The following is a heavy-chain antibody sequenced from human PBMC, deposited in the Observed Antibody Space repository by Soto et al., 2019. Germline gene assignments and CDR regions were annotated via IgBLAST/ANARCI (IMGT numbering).Heavy chain of an antibody. J-gene: IGHJ6*02. Sequence: SVKVSCKASGGTFSSYAISWVRQAPGQGLEWMGGIIPIFGTANYAQKFQGRVTITADESTSTAYMELSSLRSEDTAVYYCARADCSSTSCYGRYYYYYGMDVWGQGTTVTISS. CDR3: ARADCSSTSCYGRYYYYYGMDV. V-gene: IGHV1-69*13. CDR2: IIPIFGTA. CDR1: GGTFSSYA. D-gene: IGHD2-2*01.